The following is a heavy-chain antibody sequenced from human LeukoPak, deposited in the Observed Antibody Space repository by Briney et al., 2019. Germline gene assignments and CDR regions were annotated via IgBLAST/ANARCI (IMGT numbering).Heavy chain of an antibody. D-gene: IGHD5-18*01. CDR3: ARGGYSYPPTTVYMDV. V-gene: IGHV4-59*01. CDR1: GGSISSYY. J-gene: IGHJ6*03. Sequence: PSETLSLTCTVSGGSISSYYWSWIRQPPGKGLEWIGYIYYSGSTNCNPSLKSRVTISVDTSKNQFSLKLSSVTAADTAVYYCARGGYSYPPTTVYMDVWGKGTTVTVSS. CDR2: IYYSGST.